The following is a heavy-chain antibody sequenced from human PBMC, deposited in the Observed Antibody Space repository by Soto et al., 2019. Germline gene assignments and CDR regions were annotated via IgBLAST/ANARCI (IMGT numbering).Heavy chain of an antibody. D-gene: IGHD6-19*01. V-gene: IGHV1-69*13. J-gene: IGHJ5*02. CDR2: IIPIFGTA. CDR3: ARPRLYSSGRNWFDP. Sequence: SVKVSCKASGGTFSSYAISWVRQAPGQGLEWMGGIIPIFGTANYAQKFQGRVTITADESTSTAYMELSSLRSEDTAVYYCARPRLYSSGRNWFDPWGQGTLVTVSS. CDR1: GGTFSSYA.